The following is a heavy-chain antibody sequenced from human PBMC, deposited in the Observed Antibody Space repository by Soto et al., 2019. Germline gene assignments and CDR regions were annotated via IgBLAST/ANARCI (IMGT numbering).Heavy chain of an antibody. V-gene: IGHV3-7*01. CDR2: IKQDGSEK. Sequence: EVQLVESGGGLVQPGGSLRLSCAASGFTFSSYWMSWVRQAPGKGLEWVANIKQDGSEKYYVDSVKGRFTISRDNAKNSLYLQMNRLRAEDTAVYYCARDGPGYSSSWYSDYWGQGTLVTVSS. CDR1: GFTFSSYW. J-gene: IGHJ4*02. D-gene: IGHD6-13*01. CDR3: ARDGPGYSSSWYSDY.